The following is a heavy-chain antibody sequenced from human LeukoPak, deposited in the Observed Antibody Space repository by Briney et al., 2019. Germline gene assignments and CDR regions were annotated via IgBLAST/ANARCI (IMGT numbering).Heavy chain of an antibody. CDR3: EKDKGADTAMVYYYSGMDV. D-gene: IGHD5-18*01. J-gene: IGHJ6*02. CDR1: GFTFDDYT. V-gene: IGHV3-43*01. CDR2: ISWDGGST. Sequence: GGALRLSWASSGFTFDDYTMRGGRQAPGKGLGWGCLISWDGGSTYYPESLKGRFTISRDNSKNSMYLQMNSLRTEDNALYYCEKDKGADTAMVYYYSGMDVWGQGTTVTVSS.